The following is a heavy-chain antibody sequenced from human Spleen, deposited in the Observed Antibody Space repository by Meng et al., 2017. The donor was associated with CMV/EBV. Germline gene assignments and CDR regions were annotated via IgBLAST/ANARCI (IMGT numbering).Heavy chain of an antibody. J-gene: IGHJ6*02. CDR2: ISSSSTYK. Sequence: GESLKISCAASGFTFSRYRMNWVRQAPGKGLEWVSSISSSSTYKYYADSMKGRFTISRDNAKNSLYLQMNSLRAEDTAVYYCARRRARPYYYGMDVWGQGTTVTVSS. CDR3: ARRRARPYYYGMDV. V-gene: IGHV3-21*06. CDR1: GFTFSRYR.